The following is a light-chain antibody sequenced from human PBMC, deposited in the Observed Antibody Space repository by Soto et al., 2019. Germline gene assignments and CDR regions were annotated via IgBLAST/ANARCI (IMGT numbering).Light chain of an antibody. J-gene: IGKJ1*01. CDR1: QSVSSSY. CDR3: QQYDSSPWT. V-gene: IGKV3-20*01. Sequence: EIELTQSPGTLSLSPGERATLSCRASQSVSSSYLAWYQQKPGQAPSPLIYGASIRAIGIPDRFSGSGSGTDFTLTISRLEPEDFAVYYCQQYDSSPWTFGQGTKVEIK. CDR2: GAS.